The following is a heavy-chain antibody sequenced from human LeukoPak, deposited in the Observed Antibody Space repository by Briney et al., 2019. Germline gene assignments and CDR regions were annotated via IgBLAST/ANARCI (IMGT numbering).Heavy chain of an antibody. Sequence: ASVKVSCKASGYTFTSYGISWVRQAPGQGLEWMGWISAYNGNTNYAQKLQGRVTMTTDTSTSTAYMELRSLRSDDTAVYYCARTYYYHSSGYYDAFDIWGQGTMVTVSS. J-gene: IGHJ3*02. D-gene: IGHD3-22*01. CDR3: ARTYYYHSSGYYDAFDI. V-gene: IGHV1-18*01. CDR2: ISAYNGNT. CDR1: GYTFTSYG.